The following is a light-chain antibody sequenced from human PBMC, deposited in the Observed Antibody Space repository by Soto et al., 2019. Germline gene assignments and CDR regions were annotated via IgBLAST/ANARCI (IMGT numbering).Light chain of an antibody. CDR1: SSDVGGYNY. CDR2: EVS. Sequence: QSALTQPASVSGSPGQSITISCTGTSSDVGGYNYVSWYQQNPDKAPKLMIYEVSNRPSGVPNRFSGSKSGNTASLTISGLQAEDEADYYCTSYTTSSTHWVFGGGTKLTVL. V-gene: IGLV2-14*01. J-gene: IGLJ3*02. CDR3: TSYTTSSTHWV.